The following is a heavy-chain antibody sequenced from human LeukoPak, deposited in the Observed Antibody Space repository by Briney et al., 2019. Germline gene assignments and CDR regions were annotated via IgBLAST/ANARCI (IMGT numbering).Heavy chain of an antibody. J-gene: IGHJ4*02. CDR2: IKQDGSER. CDR1: GFTFSSYW. CDR3: ARENWAPYY. Sequence: GGSLRLSCAASGFTFSSYWMTWVRQAPGKGLEWVANIKQDGSERNYVDSVRGRFTISRDNAKNSLYLQMNSLRAEDTAVYYCARENWAPYYWGQGTLVTVSS. V-gene: IGHV3-7*01. D-gene: IGHD7-27*01.